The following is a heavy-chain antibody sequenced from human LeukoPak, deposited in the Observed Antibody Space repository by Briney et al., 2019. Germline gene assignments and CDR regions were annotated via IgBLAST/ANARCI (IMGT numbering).Heavy chain of an antibody. CDR2: IRYDGSNK. V-gene: IGHV3-30*02. Sequence: PGGSLRLSCAASGFTFSSSGMHWVRQPPGKGLEWVAFIRYDGSNKYYADSVKGRFTISRDNSKNTLYRQMESLRAEDTAVYYCARTRGIVVVPAARFDYWGQGTLVTVSS. J-gene: IGHJ4*02. D-gene: IGHD2-2*01. CDR3: ARTRGIVVVPAARFDY. CDR1: GFTFSSSG.